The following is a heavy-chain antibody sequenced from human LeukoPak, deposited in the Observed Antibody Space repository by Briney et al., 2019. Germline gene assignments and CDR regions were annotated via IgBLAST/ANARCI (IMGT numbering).Heavy chain of an antibody. CDR2: IYTSGST. Sequence: PSETLSLTCTVSGGSISSGSYYWSWIRQPAGKGLEWIGRIYTSGSTNYNPSLKSRVTISVDTSKNQFSLKLSSVTAADTAVYYCATWYYYGSGTTSDYWGQGTLVTVSS. CDR3: ATWYYYGSGTTSDY. J-gene: IGHJ4*02. D-gene: IGHD3-10*01. CDR1: GGSISSGSYY. V-gene: IGHV4-61*02.